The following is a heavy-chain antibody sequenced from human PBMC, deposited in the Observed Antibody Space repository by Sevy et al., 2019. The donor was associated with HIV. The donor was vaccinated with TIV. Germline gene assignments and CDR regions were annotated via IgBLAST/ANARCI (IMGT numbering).Heavy chain of an antibody. CDR3: TTDGYDSSGXYGXIDX. CDR1: GFXFSNAW. V-gene: IGHV3-15*01. J-gene: IGHJ4*02. Sequence: GGSLRLSCAASGFXFSNAWMXWVRQAPGKGLEWVGRIKSKTDGGTTDYAAPVKGRFTISRDDSKNTLYLQMNSLKTEDTAVYYCTTDGYDSSGXYGXIDXXGXGTLVTVSS. D-gene: IGHD3-22*01. CDR2: IKSKTDGGTT.